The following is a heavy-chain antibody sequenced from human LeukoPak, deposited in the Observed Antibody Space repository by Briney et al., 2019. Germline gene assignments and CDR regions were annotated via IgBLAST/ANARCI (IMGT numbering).Heavy chain of an antibody. V-gene: IGHV4-59*08. CDR2: IYYSGST. D-gene: IGHD6-13*01. CDR3: ARHRHSSSWYKFDY. J-gene: IGHJ4*02. Sequence: SETLSLTCTVSGGSISSYYWSWLRQPPGKGLEWIGYIYYSGSTNYNPSLKSRVTISVDTSKNQFSLKLSSVTAADTAVYYCARHRHSSSWYKFDYWGQGTLVTVSS. CDR1: GGSISSYY.